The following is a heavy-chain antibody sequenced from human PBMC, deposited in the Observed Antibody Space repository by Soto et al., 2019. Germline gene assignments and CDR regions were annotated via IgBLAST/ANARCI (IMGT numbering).Heavy chain of an antibody. V-gene: IGHV3-23*01. J-gene: IGHJ4*02. CDR1: GFTCSSYA. CDR2: ISGSGGST. Sequence: GGSLRLSCAASGFTCSSYAMSWVRQAPGKGLEWVSAISGSGGSTYYADSVKGRFTISRDNSKNTLYLQMNSLRAEDTAVYYCAKSKAVAGINAADYWGQGTLVTVSS. D-gene: IGHD6-19*01. CDR3: AKSKAVAGINAADY.